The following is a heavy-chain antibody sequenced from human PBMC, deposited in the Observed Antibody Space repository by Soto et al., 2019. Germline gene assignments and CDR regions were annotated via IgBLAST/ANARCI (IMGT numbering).Heavy chain of an antibody. Sequence: SETLSLTCTVSGGSISSGGYYWSWIRQHPGKGLEWIGYIYYSGSTYYNPSLKSRVTISVDTSKNQFSLKLRSVTAADTAVYYCARLHCNSPNCVPLDPWGQGTLVTVSS. D-gene: IGHD2-2*01. CDR3: ARLHCNSPNCVPLDP. J-gene: IGHJ5*02. CDR1: GGSISSGGYY. V-gene: IGHV4-31*03. CDR2: IYYSGST.